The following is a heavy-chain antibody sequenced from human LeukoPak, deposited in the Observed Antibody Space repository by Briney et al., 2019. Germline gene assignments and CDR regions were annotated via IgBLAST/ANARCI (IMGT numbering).Heavy chain of an antibody. CDR2: IYYSGGT. D-gene: IGHD1-26*01. CDR3: ARGGSYSGSYLGY. Sequence: PSETLSLTCTVSGGSLSIYNWSWIPQPPGKGLERSGYIYYSGGTNYNPSLKSRVTISVDTSKNQFSLKLSSVTAADTAVYYCARGGSYSGSYLGYWGQGTLVTVSS. V-gene: IGHV4-59*01. J-gene: IGHJ4*02. CDR1: GGSLSIYN.